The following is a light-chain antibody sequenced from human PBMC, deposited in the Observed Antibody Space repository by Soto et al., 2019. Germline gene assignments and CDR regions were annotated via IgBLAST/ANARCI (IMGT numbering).Light chain of an antibody. CDR2: GAS. Sequence: EIVMTQSPATLSVSPGERATLSCRASQSVSSNLAWYQQKPGQAPRLLLYGASTRATGIPARFSGSGSGTEFNITISSLQSEDLAVYYCQQYNNWPPLTFGGGTKVEIK. J-gene: IGKJ4*01. CDR1: QSVSSN. CDR3: QQYNNWPPLT. V-gene: IGKV3-15*01.